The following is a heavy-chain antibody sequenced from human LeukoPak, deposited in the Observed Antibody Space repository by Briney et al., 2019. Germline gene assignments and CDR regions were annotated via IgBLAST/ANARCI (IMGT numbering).Heavy chain of an antibody. V-gene: IGHV3-20*01. CDR3: ARVNRYNPADY. CDR1: GFTFDDYD. Sequence: GGSLRLSCTASGFTFDDYDMSWVRQAPGKGLEWVSGINWNGGSTGYADSVKGRFAISRDNAKNSLYLQMNSLRAEDTALYHCARVNRYNPADYWGQGTLVTVSS. CDR2: INWNGGST. D-gene: IGHD1-1*01. J-gene: IGHJ4*02.